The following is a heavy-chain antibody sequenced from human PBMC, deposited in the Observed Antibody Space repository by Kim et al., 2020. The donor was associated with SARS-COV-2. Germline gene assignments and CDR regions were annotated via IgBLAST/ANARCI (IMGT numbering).Heavy chain of an antibody. J-gene: IGHJ4*02. Sequence: SETLSLTCTVSGGSISSYYWSWIRQPPGKGLEWIGYIYYSWSTNYNPSLKSRVTISVDTSKNQFSLKLNSMTAADTAVYYCARGGSNSRHNYWGQGTLVTVSS. CDR2: IYYSWST. D-gene: IGHD2-15*01. V-gene: IGHV4-59*13. CDR1: GGSISSYY. CDR3: ARGGSNSRHNY.